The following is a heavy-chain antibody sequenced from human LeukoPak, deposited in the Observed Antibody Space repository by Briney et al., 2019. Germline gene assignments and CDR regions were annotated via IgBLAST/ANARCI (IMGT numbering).Heavy chain of an antibody. CDR3: ARLGYYDSSGYYWASKDYYYYYMDV. CDR1: GGSISSSSYY. D-gene: IGHD3-22*01. Sequence: SETLSPTCTVSGGSISSSSYYWGWIRQPPGKGLEWIGSIYYSGSTYYNPSLKSRVTISVDTSKNQCSLKLSSVTAADTAVYYCARLGYYDSSGYYWASKDYYYYYMDVWGKGTTVTVSS. J-gene: IGHJ6*03. CDR2: IYYSGST. V-gene: IGHV4-39*01.